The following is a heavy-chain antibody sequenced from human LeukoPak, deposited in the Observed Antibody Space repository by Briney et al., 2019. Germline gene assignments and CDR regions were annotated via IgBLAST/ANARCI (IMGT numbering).Heavy chain of an antibody. CDR2: INPNNGGT. V-gene: IGHV1-2*02. CDR1: GYTFTGYY. J-gene: IGHJ4*02. D-gene: IGHD6-13*01. CDR3: ARGLPQLAAAPYFDY. Sequence: ASVKVSCKASGYTFTGYYMHWVRQAPGQGLEWMGWINPNNGGTSYAQKFQGRVTMTRDTSITTAYMELPSLTSDDTAVYYCARGLPQLAAAPYFDYWGQGTLVTVSS.